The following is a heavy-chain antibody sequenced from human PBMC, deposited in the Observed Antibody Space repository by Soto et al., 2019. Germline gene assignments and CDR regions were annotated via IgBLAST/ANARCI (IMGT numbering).Heavy chain of an antibody. CDR1: GYIFTSYD. Sequence: VASVKVSCKASGYIFTSYDINWVRQATGQGLEWMGWMNPNSGNTGYTQKFQGRVTMTRNTSISTAYLELSSLRSEDTAMYYCARDDGSGTYFQYPLGPWGQGTLVTVSS. J-gene: IGHJ5*02. CDR2: MNPNSGNT. CDR3: ARDDGSGTYFQYPLGP. V-gene: IGHV1-8*01. D-gene: IGHD3-10*01.